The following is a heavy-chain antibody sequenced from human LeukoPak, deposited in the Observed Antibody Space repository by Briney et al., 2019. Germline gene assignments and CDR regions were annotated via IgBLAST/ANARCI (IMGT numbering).Heavy chain of an antibody. CDR1: GITLSLYW. CDR3: ARERYNWNDRGAFDI. J-gene: IGHJ3*02. D-gene: IGHD1-20*01. Sequence: PGGSLRLSCAASGITLSLYWMHWVRQVPGKGPVWVARIKTDGSSTSHADYVKGRFTISRDNARDTLYLQMNSLRAEDTAVYYCARERYNWNDRGAFDIWGQGTMVTVSS. CDR2: IKTDGSST. V-gene: IGHV3-74*01.